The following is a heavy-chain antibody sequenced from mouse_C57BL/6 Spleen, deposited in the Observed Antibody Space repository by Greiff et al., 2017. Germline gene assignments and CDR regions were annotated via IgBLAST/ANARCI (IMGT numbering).Heavy chain of an antibody. CDR1: GFNIKGYY. V-gene: IGHV14-2*01. CDR2: IDPEDGAT. D-gene: IGHD3-2*02. CDR3: ARADSSGYAWFAY. Sequence: EVMLVESGAELVKPGASVKLSCTASGFNIKGYYMHWVKQRTEQGLEWIGRIDPEDGATKYAPKFQGKATITADTSSNTAYLQLSSLTSEDTAVYYCARADSSGYAWFAYWGQGTLVTVSA. J-gene: IGHJ3*01.